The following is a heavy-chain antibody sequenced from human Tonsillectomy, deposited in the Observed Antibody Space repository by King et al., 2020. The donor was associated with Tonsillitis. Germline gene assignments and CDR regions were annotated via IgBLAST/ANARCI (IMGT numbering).Heavy chain of an antibody. J-gene: IGHJ3*02. CDR2: IYTSGST. CDR1: GGSISSGSYY. Sequence: VQLQESGPGLVKPSQTLSLTCTVSGGSISSGSYYWSWIRQLAGKGLEWIGRIYTSGSTNYNPSLKSRVTMSVDTSKNQFSLKLSSVTAADTAVYYCAREPARITIFGVVSRTDAFDIWGQGTMVTVSS. CDR3: AREPARITIFGVVSRTDAFDI. D-gene: IGHD3-3*01. V-gene: IGHV4-61*02.